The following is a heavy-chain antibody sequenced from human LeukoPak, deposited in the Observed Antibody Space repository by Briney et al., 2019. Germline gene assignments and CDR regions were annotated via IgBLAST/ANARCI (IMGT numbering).Heavy chain of an antibody. D-gene: IGHD2-2*01. CDR3: ARGAGYCSSTNCHLWFDY. CDR1: GFTFSSYA. Sequence: GGSLRLSCAASGFTFSSYAMNWVRQAPGKGLEWVSTISGGGGSTYYADSVKGRFTISRDNAKNSLYLQMNSLRAEDTAVYYCARGAGYCSSTNCHLWFDYWGQGALVTVSS. J-gene: IGHJ4*02. CDR2: ISGGGGST. V-gene: IGHV3-23*01.